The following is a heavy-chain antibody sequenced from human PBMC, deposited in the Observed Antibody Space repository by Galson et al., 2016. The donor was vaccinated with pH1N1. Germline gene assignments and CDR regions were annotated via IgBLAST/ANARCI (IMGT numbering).Heavy chain of an antibody. CDR1: GFTFSDYT. V-gene: IGHV3-49*03. CDR3: TRVPETYYYDNNGYYY. D-gene: IGHD3-22*01. Sequence: SLRLSCAGSGFTFSDYTLNWFRQAPGKGLEWVGFIRSKPYGETTHYAASVTGRFTISRDDSKSVAYLHMDSLKTEDTAVYYCTRVPETYYYDNNGYYYWGQGTLVIVSS. J-gene: IGHJ4*02. CDR2: IRSKPYGETT.